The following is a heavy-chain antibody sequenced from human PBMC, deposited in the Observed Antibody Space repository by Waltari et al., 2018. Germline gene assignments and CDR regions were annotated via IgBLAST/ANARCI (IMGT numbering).Heavy chain of an antibody. CDR3: AETLYGY. Sequence: YWSWIRQPPGKGLEWIGYIYNSRSTIYNSSLKSRVTISVDTSKNQFSLKLTSVTAADTAVYYCAETLYGYWGQGTLVTVSS. CDR1: Y. D-gene: IGHD3-10*01. V-gene: IGHV4-59*01. CDR2: IYNSRST. J-gene: IGHJ4*02.